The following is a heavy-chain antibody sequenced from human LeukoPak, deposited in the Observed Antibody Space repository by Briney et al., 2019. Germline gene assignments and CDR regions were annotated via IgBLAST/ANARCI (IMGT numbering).Heavy chain of an antibody. V-gene: IGHV4-30-2*01. J-gene: IGHJ3*02. CDR3: ARSQLRDAFDI. Sequence: PSETLSLTCAVSGGSISSGGYSWSWIRQPPGKGLEWIGYIYHSGSTYYNPSLKSRVTISVHRSKNQFSLKLSSVTAADTAVYYCARSQLRDAFDIWGQGTMVTVSS. CDR2: IYHSGST. CDR1: GGSISSGGYS. D-gene: IGHD2-2*01.